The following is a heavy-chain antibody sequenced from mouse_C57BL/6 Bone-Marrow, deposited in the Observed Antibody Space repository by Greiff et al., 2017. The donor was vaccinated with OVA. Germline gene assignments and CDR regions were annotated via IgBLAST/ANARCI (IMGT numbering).Heavy chain of an antibody. CDR1: GYTFTSYG. D-gene: IGHD2-2*01. Sequence: QVQLQQSGAELARPGASVKLSCKASGYTFTSYGISWVKQRPGQGLEWIGEIYPRSGNTYYNEKFKGKATLTADKSSSTAYMELRSLTSEDSAVYFCAEGGGYTAYWDQGTLVTVSA. V-gene: IGHV1-81*01. CDR3: AEGGGYTAY. J-gene: IGHJ3*01. CDR2: IYPRSGNT.